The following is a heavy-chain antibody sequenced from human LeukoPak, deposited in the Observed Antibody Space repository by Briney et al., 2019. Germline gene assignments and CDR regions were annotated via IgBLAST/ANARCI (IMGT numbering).Heavy chain of an antibody. CDR1: GFTARTSF. Sequence: PGGSLRLSCAASGFTARTSFMSWVRQAPGKGLEWVAWTPYDGTMKSYADSVKGRLTISRDNSRSIVYLQLRSLRPEDTGVYYCAKDNTHYSWDYWGQGTLVTVSS. J-gene: IGHJ4*02. CDR3: AKDNTHYSWDY. D-gene: IGHD2-15*01. V-gene: IGHV3-30*02. CDR2: TPYDGTMK.